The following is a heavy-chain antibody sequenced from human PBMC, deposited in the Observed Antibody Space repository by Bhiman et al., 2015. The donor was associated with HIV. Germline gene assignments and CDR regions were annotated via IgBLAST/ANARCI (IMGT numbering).Heavy chain of an antibody. CDR1: GFTFVNYV. CDR3: AKGQTYTWYNVDY. J-gene: IGHJ4*02. CDR2: ISVSGSGI. D-gene: IGHD1-14*01. Sequence: EVQLLESGGGLVQPGGSLRLSCAASGFTFVNYVMSWVRQAPGKGLEWVSSISVSGSGIYYADSVKGRFTISRDNSKNMLYLQMNSLRAEDTALYYCAKGQTYTWYNVDYWGQGTLVTVSS. V-gene: IGHV3-23*01.